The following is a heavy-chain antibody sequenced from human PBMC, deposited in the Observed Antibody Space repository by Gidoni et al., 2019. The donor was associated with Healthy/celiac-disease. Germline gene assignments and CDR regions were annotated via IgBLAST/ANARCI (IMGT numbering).Heavy chain of an antibody. CDR3: ANTWPYGGNDY. V-gene: IGHV4-39*01. CDR1: GAPISSSSYS. Sequence: QLQLQESGPGLVKPSETLSLTCTVPGAPISSSSYSWGWIRQPPGKGLEWIGSINYSGSTCYNPSLKRRDTISVDTSKNQFSLKLSSVTAADTAVYYCANTWPYGGNDYWGQGTLVTVSS. CDR2: INYSGST. D-gene: IGHD4-17*01. J-gene: IGHJ4*02.